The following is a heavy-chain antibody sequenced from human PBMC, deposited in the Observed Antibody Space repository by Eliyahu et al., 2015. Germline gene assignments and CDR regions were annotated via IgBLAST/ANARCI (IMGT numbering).Heavy chain of an antibody. V-gene: IGHV1-69*04. J-gene: IGHJ5*02. CDR1: GGPFSSYA. CDR3: ARVHDYSNNWFDP. Sequence: QVQLVQSGAEVKKPGXSVKVSCKASGGPFSSYAISWVRQAPGQGLEWMGRIIPILGIANYAQKFQGRVTITADKSTSTAYMELSSLRSEDTAVYYCARVHDYSNNWFDPWGQGTLVTVSS. CDR2: IIPILGIA. D-gene: IGHD4-11*01.